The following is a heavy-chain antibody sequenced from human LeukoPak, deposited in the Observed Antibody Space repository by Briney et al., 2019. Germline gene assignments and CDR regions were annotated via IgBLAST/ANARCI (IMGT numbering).Heavy chain of an antibody. Sequence: SETLSLTCTVSGGSISNYYWSWIRQPPGKGREWIGYIFYSGRTNYNPSLKSRVTISVDTSKNHFTLELSSVNAADTAVYYCARGTTYYYDSSGHENEYLQHWGQGTLVTVSS. V-gene: IGHV4-59*01. CDR2: IFYSGRT. CDR1: GGSISNYY. D-gene: IGHD3-22*01. CDR3: ARGTTYYYDSSGHENEYLQH. J-gene: IGHJ1*01.